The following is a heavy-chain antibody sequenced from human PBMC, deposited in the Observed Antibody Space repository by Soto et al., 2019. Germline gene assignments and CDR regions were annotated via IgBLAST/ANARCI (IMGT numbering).Heavy chain of an antibody. D-gene: IGHD3-10*01. CDR1: GGTFSSYA. CDR2: IIPIFGTA. Sequence: VASVKVSCKASGGTFSSYAISWVRQAPGQGLEWMGGIIPIFGTANYAQKFQGRVTITADKSTSTAYMELSSLRSEDTAVYYCARVVWAMVRGVRKYNWFDPWGQGTLVTVSS. J-gene: IGHJ5*02. V-gene: IGHV1-69*06. CDR3: ARVVWAMVRGVRKYNWFDP.